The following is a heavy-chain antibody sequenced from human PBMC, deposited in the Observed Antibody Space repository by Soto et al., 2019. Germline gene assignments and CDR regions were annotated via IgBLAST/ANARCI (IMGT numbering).Heavy chain of an antibody. CDR3: ARVGYGVDPLSH. D-gene: IGHD4-17*01. V-gene: IGHV4-30-4*01. J-gene: IGHJ4*01. CDR1: GAPISSGDYY. CDR2: MYYSGST. Sequence: TLSLTCKVSGAPISSGDYYWSWVRQAPGKVLEWIGYMYYSGSTYYNPSLNRRLDIXXXXSXNXFXLXXXSVAXADTAFYFCARVGYGVDPLSHWGPGMSVTDPS.